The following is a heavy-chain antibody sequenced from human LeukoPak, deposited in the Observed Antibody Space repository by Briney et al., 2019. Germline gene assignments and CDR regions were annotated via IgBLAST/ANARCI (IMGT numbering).Heavy chain of an antibody. CDR1: GFTFSDYA. V-gene: IGHV3-23*01. J-gene: IGHJ4*02. Sequence: GGSLRLSCAASGFTFSDYAMTWVRQAPGKGLEWVAGISGSGGNRIHADSVKGRFTISRDNAKNSLYLQMNSLRAEDTAVYYCARETVIAACDYWGQGTLVTVSS. CDR2: ISGSGGNR. D-gene: IGHD6-6*01. CDR3: ARETVIAACDY.